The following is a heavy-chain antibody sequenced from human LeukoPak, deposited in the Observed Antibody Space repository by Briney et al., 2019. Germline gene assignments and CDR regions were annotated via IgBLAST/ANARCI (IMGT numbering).Heavy chain of an antibody. D-gene: IGHD6-13*01. Sequence: NPSQTLSLTCTVSGGSISSGSYYWSWIRQPAGKGLEWIGRIYTSGSTNYNPSLKSRVTISVDTSKNQFSLKLSSVTAADTAVYYCARASSSSWYGAFDIWGQGTMVTVFS. V-gene: IGHV4-61*02. CDR3: ARASSSSWYGAFDI. J-gene: IGHJ3*02. CDR2: IYTSGST. CDR1: GGSISSGSYY.